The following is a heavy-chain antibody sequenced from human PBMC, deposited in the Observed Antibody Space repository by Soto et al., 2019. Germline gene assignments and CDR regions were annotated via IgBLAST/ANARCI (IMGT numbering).Heavy chain of an antibody. CDR2: VYYSGST. CDR1: GGSITSGSYY. D-gene: IGHD6-13*01. J-gene: IGHJ3*01. CDR3: ARPVGVEQRLVHDAFDL. V-gene: IGHV4-39*02. Sequence: QLQLQESGPGLVKPSETLSLTCTVSGGSITSGSYYWAWIRQPPGKGLQWIGSVYYSGSTYYNPSLRSRVTICVAGSQDHFSRRVNSVAAAVTAVYCCARPVGVEQRLVHDAFDLWGQGTMVVVSS.